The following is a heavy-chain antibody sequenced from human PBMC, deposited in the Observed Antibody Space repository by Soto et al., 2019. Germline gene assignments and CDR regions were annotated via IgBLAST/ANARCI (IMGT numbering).Heavy chain of an antibody. V-gene: IGHV1-46*01. D-gene: IGHD3-3*01. CDR2: INPHGGST. J-gene: IGHJ5*02. CDR1: GDTFTRYY. Sequence: ASVKVSCKAPGDTFTRYYLNWVRQAPGQGLEWMGVINPHGGSTKYAQKFQGRVTMTRDTSRSTVYMELRGLRSDDTAIYYCARSSGGNFGIIIEGSNWFDPWGQGTLVTVSS. CDR3: ARSSGGNFGIIIEGSNWFDP.